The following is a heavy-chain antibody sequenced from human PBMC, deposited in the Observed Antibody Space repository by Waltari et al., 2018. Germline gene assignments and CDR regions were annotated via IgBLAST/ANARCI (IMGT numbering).Heavy chain of an antibody. D-gene: IGHD6-19*01. J-gene: IGHJ4*02. Sequence: QVQLQQWGAGLLKPSETLSLTCAVYGGSFSGYYWSWLRQSPGKGLEWIGEINHSGSTNYNPSLKSRVNISVDTSKNQFSLKVSSVTAADTAVYYCARQFSSGWYSEYWGQGTLVTVSS. CDR2: INHSGST. CDR3: ARQFSSGWYSEY. V-gene: IGHV4-34*01. CDR1: GGSFSGYY.